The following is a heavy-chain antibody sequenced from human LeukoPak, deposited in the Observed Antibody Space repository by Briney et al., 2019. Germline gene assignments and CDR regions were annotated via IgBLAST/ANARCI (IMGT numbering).Heavy chain of an antibody. D-gene: IGHD3-3*01. V-gene: IGHV1-46*01. CDR3: ARDKVYDFWSGYRAANSNWFDP. Sequence: ASVKVSCKASGYTFTSYYMHWVRQTPGQGLEWMRIINPSGGSTSYAQKFQGRVTMTRDTSTSTVYMELSSLRSEDTAVYYCARDKVYDFWSGYRAANSNWFDPWGQGTLVTVSS. CDR2: INPSGGST. CDR1: GYTFTSYY. J-gene: IGHJ5*02.